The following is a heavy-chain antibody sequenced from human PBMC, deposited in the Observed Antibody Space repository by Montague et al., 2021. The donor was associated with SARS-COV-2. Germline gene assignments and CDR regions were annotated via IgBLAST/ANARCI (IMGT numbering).Heavy chain of an antibody. CDR2: IWNDGRYR. J-gene: IGHJ4*02. CDR3: ARDDNRDGNNFDY. V-gene: IGHV3-33*01. CDR1: GFTFSSYG. Sequence: SLRLSCAASGFTFSSYGMHWVRQAPGKGLEWVAVIWNDGRYRFHADSVKGRFAISRDNSKDTLYLEMNTLRAEDTALYYCARDDNRDGNNFDYWGQGALVTVSS. D-gene: IGHD5-24*01.